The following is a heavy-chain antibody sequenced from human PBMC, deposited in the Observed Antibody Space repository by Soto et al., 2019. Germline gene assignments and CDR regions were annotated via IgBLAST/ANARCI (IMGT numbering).Heavy chain of an antibody. V-gene: IGHV1-46*01. J-gene: IGHJ4*02. CDR2: INPSGGST. CDR1: GYTFTNYY. Sequence: QVQLVQSGAEVKKPGASVKVSCVASGYTFTNYYIHWVRQAPGQGLGWMAVINPSGGSTRYAQKFQGRVTMTRDTSTSTVYMELSSLRSEDTAAYYSAKTHGFLGGYYFDYWGQGTLVTVSS. D-gene: IGHD3-16*01. CDR3: AKTHGFLGGYYFDY.